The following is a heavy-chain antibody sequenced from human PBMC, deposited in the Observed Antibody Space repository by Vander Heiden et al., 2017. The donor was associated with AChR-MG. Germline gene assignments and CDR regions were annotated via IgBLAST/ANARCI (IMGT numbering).Heavy chain of an antibody. CDR1: GGTFSSYA. J-gene: IGHJ6*02. CDR2: IIPIFGTA. Sequence: QVQLVQSGAEVKKPGSSVKVSCTASGGTFSSYAISWVRQAPGQGLEWMGGIIPIFGTANYAQKFQGRVTITADESTSTAYMELSSLRSEDTAVYYCARDQVQLWLFRANAGYYYGMDVWGQGTTVTVSS. CDR3: ARDQVQLWLFRANAGYYYGMDV. D-gene: IGHD5-18*01. V-gene: IGHV1-69*01.